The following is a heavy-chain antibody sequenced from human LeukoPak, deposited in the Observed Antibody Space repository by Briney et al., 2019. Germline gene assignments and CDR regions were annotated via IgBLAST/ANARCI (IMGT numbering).Heavy chain of an antibody. CDR1: GYTFTSYG. CDR3: ARDQDPQRWLQQWAYYYGMDV. CDR2: ISAYNGNT. V-gene: IGHV1-18*01. D-gene: IGHD5-24*01. Sequence: ASVKVSCKASGYTFTSYGISWVRQAPGQGLEWMGWISAYNGNTNYAQKLQGRVTMTTDTPTSTAYMELRSLRSDDTAVYYCARDQDPQRWLQQWAYYYGMDVWGQGTTVTVSS. J-gene: IGHJ6*02.